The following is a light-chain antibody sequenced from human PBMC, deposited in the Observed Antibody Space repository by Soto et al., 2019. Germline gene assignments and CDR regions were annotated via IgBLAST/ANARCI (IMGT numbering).Light chain of an antibody. CDR3: QHYDNPSLT. CDR2: DAS. CDR1: QNISNY. V-gene: IGKV1-33*01. J-gene: IGKJ4*01. Sequence: DIQMTQSPSSLSASVRDRVTITYHASQNISNYLNWYQQKPRKAPKLLIYDASNLETGVPSRFSGSGSGTDITFTISSLQPEDIATYYCQHYDNPSLTFGGGTKVEIK.